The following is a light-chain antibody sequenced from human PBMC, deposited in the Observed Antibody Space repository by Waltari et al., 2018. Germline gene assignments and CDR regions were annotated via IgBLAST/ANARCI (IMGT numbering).Light chain of an antibody. CDR2: GKH. CDR3: NCRHSSGDLVL. V-gene: IGLV3-19*01. Sequence: SSELTQDSAVSVALGQTVRITCQGDSLRNYYGSWYKQKPGQAPILVMYGKHRRPSGIPDRFSGSNSGDTTYLTITGAQAEDEGDYYYNCRHSSGDLVLFGGGTKLTVL. CDR1: SLRNYY. J-gene: IGLJ3*02.